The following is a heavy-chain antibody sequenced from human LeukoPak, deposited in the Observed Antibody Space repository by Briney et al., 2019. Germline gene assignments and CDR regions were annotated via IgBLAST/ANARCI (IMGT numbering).Heavy chain of an antibody. J-gene: IGHJ4*02. CDR3: ARSDYYDSSGYYWIYFDY. CDR2: IYYSGST. D-gene: IGHD3-22*01. Sequence: SRTLSLTCTVSGGSISSGGYYWSWIRQHPGKGLEWIGYIYYSGSTYYNPSLKSRVTISVDTSKNQFSLKLSSVTAADTAVYYCARSDYYDSSGYYWIYFDYWGQGTLVTVSS. V-gene: IGHV4-31*03. CDR1: GGSISSGGYY.